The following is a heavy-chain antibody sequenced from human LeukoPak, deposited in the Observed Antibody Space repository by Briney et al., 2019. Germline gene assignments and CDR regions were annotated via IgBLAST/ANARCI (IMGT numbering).Heavy chain of an antibody. CDR3: ARNWGGSSGYAYFDY. D-gene: IGHD5-12*01. CDR1: GSTFSSYW. CDR2: IKQDGSEK. J-gene: IGHJ4*02. V-gene: IGHV3-7*01. Sequence: GGSLRLSCAASGSTFSSYWMSWVRQAPGKGLDWVANIKQDGSEKYHVDSVKGRFTISRDNAKNSLYPQMNSLRVEDTAVYYCARNWGGSSGYAYFDYWGQGTLVTVSS.